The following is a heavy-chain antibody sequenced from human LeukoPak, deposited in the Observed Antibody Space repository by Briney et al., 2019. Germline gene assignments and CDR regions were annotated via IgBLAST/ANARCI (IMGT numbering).Heavy chain of an antibody. J-gene: IGHJ4*02. Sequence: GGSLRLSCAASGFTFSSYAMSWVRQAPGKGPEWVSAISGSGGSTYYADSVKGRFTISRDNSENTLYLKMNSLRAEDTAVYYCAKDRGGDYYGSGTYNYWGQGTLVTVSS. V-gene: IGHV3-23*01. D-gene: IGHD3-10*01. CDR3: AKDRGGDYYGSGTYNY. CDR2: ISGSGGST. CDR1: GFTFSSYA.